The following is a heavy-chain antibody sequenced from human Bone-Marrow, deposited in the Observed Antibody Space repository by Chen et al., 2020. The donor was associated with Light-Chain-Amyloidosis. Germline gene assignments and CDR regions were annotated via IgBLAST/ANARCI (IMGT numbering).Heavy chain of an antibody. J-gene: IGHJ4*02. CDR2: IYPDDSDA. V-gene: IGHV5-51*01. CDR3: ARRSDGYNFDY. D-gene: IGHD5-12*01. CDR1: GYTFTNYW. Sequence: EQSGQEVNKRGGSLKIPCKGSGYTFTNYWIGWVRQMPGKGLEWMGVIYPDDSDARYSPSFEGQVTISADKSITTAYLQWRSLKASDTAMYYCARRSDGYNFDYWGQGTLVTVSS.